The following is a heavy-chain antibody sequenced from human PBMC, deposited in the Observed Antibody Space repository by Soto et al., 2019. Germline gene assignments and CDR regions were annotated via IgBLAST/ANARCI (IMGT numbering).Heavy chain of an antibody. CDR2: IDPSDSYT. CDR1: GYIFTSYW. CDR3: ARFVSGDCTNVVCYRGFDP. V-gene: IGHV5-10-1*01. D-gene: IGHD2-8*01. J-gene: IGHJ5*02. Sequence: PGESLKISCKGSGYIFTSYWISWGRQMPGKGLEWMGRIDPSDSYTNYSPSFQGHVTISADKSISTAYLQWSSMKASDTAMYYCARFVSGDCTNVVCYRGFDPWGQGTLLTVSS.